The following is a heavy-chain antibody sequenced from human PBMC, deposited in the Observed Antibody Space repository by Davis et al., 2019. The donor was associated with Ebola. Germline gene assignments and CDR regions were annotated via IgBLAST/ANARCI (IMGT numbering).Heavy chain of an antibody. D-gene: IGHD6-19*01. V-gene: IGHV3-30*03. Sequence: PGGSLRLSCAASGFTFSGYAMHWVRQAPGKGLEWVAVISYDGSNKYYADSVKGRFTISRDNSKNTLYLQMNSLRAEDTAVYYCSGLGASSGWYLPWGQGTLVTVSS. CDR2: ISYDGSNK. J-gene: IGHJ5*02. CDR1: GFTFSGYA. CDR3: SGLGASSGWYLP.